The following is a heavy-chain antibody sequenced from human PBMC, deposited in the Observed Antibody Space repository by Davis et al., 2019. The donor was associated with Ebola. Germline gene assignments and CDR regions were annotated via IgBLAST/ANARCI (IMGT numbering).Heavy chain of an antibody. D-gene: IGHD4-17*01. CDR3: ARDGNYGDSDYYFDN. J-gene: IGHJ4*02. Sequence: SETLSLTCTVSGYSINRGFTWGWIRPPPGKGLEWIGSIYYSGSTYYNPSLKSRVTISVDTSKNQFSLKLSSVTAADTAVYYCARDGNYGDSDYYFDNWGQGTLVTVSS. CDR1: GYSINRGFT. V-gene: IGHV4-38-2*02. CDR2: IYYSGST.